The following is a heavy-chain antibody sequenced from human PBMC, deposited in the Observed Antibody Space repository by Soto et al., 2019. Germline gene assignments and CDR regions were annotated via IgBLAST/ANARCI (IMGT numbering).Heavy chain of an antibody. Sequence: GGSLRLSCAASGFTFSRYEMDWVRQAPGKGLEWVSYISSTGTTTYFADSVRGRFTISRDNAENRLDLQMNSLRAEDTAVYYCSRETYYYDNSVYPIHAFDICGQGTMVTVSS. V-gene: IGHV3-48*03. CDR3: SRETYYYDNSVYPIHAFDI. J-gene: IGHJ3*02. CDR1: GFTFSRYE. D-gene: IGHD3-22*01. CDR2: ISSTGTTT.